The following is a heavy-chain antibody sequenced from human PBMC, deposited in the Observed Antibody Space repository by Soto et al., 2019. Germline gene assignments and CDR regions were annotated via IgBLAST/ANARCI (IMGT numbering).Heavy chain of an antibody. V-gene: IGHV3-30-3*01. D-gene: IGHD3-3*01. CDR3: AKDWLFGHFPDYYSYYGMYV. CDR1: GFTFSSHA. J-gene: IGHJ6*02. CDR2: ISYDGSNE. Sequence: QVQLVESGGGVVQPGRSLRLSCAASGFTFSSHAMHWVRQAPGKGLEWVAVISYDGSNEYSADSVKGRFTVCRYSSKNMLYLQMDSLRVQDTAHYYCAKDWLFGHFPDYYSYYGMYVWGQGATVTVSS.